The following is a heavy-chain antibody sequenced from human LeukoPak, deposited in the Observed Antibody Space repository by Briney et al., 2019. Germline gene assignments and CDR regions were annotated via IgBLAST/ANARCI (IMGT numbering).Heavy chain of an antibody. CDR1: GYTFTGYY. CDR2: INPNSAGT. J-gene: IGHJ4*02. Sequence: GASVKVSCKASGYTFTGYYIHWVRQAPGQGLEWMGWINPNSAGTNYAQKFQGRVTMTGDTSISTAYMELSRLRSDDTAVYYCARDWAPYDILTGYLDYWGQGTLVTVSS. V-gene: IGHV1-2*02. CDR3: ARDWAPYDILTGYLDY. D-gene: IGHD3-9*01.